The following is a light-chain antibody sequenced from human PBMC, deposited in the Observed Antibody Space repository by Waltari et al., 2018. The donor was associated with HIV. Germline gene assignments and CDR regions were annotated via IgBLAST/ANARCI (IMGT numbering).Light chain of an antibody. CDR1: RSNIGTNT. CDR2: SNN. Sequence: QSVLTQPPSASGTPGQGVTISCSGARSNIGTNTVHWYRQPPGTAPQLLIYSNNVRPSGGPDRFSGSKSGTSASLAISGLQSEDEADYYCAAWDDSLNGVLFGGGTKLTVL. CDR3: AAWDDSLNGVL. J-gene: IGLJ2*01. V-gene: IGLV1-44*01.